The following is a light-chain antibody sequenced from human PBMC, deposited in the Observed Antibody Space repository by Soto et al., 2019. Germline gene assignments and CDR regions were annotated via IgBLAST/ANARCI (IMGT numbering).Light chain of an antibody. Sequence: AIKMTQSASELSASVGDRVTITCGASRSVSNYLSWYQQKAGKAPKLRIYAESTLQSAVPSRFSGSGSRRDVTLTISSLKHEDLATDECLLDYAYFWTFGQVTKVDIK. CDR3: LLDYAYFWT. CDR1: RSVSNY. CDR2: AES. V-gene: IGKV1-6*01. J-gene: IGKJ1*01.